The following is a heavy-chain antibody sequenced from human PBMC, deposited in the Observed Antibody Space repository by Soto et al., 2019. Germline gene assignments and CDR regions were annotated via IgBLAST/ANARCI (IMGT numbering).Heavy chain of an antibody. J-gene: IGHJ2*01. Sequence: QVQLQESGPGLVKPSETLSLTCTVSGGSISSYYWSWIRQPPGKGLEWIGYIYYSGSTNYNPFLKSRXTISVDTSKNQFSLKLSSVTAADTAVYYCARVSAGYWYFDLWGRGTLVTVSS. V-gene: IGHV4-59*01. CDR1: GGSISSYY. CDR2: IYYSGST. CDR3: ARVSAGYWYFDL. D-gene: IGHD6-19*01.